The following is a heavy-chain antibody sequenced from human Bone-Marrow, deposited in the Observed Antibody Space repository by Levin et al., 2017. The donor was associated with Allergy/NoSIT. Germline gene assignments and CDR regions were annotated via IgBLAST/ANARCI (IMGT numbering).Heavy chain of an antibody. CDR1: GFTFSSYW. CDR2: INSDGSST. Sequence: GESLKISCAASGFTFSSYWMHWVRQAPGKGLVWVSRINSDGSSTSYADSVKGRFTISRDNAKNTLYLQMNSLRAEDTAVYYCAITTWRDFDLWGRGTLVTVSS. J-gene: IGHJ2*01. CDR3: AITTWRDFDL. V-gene: IGHV3-74*01. D-gene: IGHD4-11*01.